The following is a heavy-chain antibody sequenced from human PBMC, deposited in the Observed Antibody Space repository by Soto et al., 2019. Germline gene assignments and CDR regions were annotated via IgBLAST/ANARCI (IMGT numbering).Heavy chain of an antibody. J-gene: IGHJ4*02. D-gene: IGHD1-26*01. V-gene: IGHV1-69*01. CDR2: IIPIFGTA. Sequence: QVQLVQSGAEVKKPGSSVKVSCKASGGTFSSYSINWVRQAPGQGLEWMGEIIPIFGTANYAQKFQGRVTITAEEATSTAYRERSSLRAEDAAVYYGARDGGRHSGGIDYWGQGTLVTVSS. CDR1: GGTFSSYS. CDR3: ARDGGRHSGGIDY.